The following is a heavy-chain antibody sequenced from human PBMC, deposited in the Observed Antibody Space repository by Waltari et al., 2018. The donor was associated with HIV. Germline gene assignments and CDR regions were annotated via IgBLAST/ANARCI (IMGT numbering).Heavy chain of an antibody. D-gene: IGHD5-12*01. CDR3: ARGVVGGYDLGNNWFDP. CDR1: GGSISSGSYP. V-gene: IGHV4-61*02. CDR2: LYTSGST. J-gene: IGHJ5*02. Sequence: QLQESGPGLVKPSQTLSLTCTVSGGSISSGSYPWSWIRQPAGKGLEWLGRLYTSGSTDYNPSLKSRATISGDTSKNQFSLKLSSVTAADTAVYYCARGVVGGYDLGNNWFDPWGQGTLVTVSS.